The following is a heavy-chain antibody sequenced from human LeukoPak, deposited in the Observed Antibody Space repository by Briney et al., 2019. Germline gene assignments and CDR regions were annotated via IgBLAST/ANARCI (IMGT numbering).Heavy chain of an antibody. D-gene: IGHD2-15*01. V-gene: IGHV4-34*01. Sequence: MPSETLSLTCAVYGGSFSGYYWSWIRQPPGKGLEWIGEINHSGSTNYNPSLKSRVTISADTSKNQFSLKLSSVTAADTAVYYCASSCSGGSCYGYWGQGTLVTVSS. CDR2: INHSGST. CDR1: GGSFSGYY. J-gene: IGHJ4*02. CDR3: ASSCSGGSCYGY.